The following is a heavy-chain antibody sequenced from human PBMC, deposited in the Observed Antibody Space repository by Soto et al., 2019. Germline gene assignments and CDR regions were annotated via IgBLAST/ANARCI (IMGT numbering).Heavy chain of an antibody. CDR2: ISAYNGNT. CDR1: GYTFTSYG. J-gene: IGHJ3*02. V-gene: IGHV1-18*01. D-gene: IGHD3-22*01. Sequence: ASVKVSCKASGYTFTSYGISWVRQAPGQGLEWMGWISAYNGNTNYAQKLQGRVTMTTDTSTSTAYMELRSLRSDDTAVYYCARVEVNYYDSSGYYLSAFDIWGQGTM. CDR3: ARVEVNYYDSSGYYLSAFDI.